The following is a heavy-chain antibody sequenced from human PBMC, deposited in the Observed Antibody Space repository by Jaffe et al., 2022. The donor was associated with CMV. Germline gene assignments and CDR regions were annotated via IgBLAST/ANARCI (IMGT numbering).Heavy chain of an antibody. D-gene: IGHD6-19*01. Sequence: QVQLQQSGPGLVKPSQTLSITCAISGDSVSSKSAAWNWIRQSPSRGLEWLGRTYYRSKWHNDYAVAVKSRITIKADTSKNQFSLQLNSVTPEDTAMYFCARSSGFPDVWGKGTTVTVSS. J-gene: IGHJ6*04. CDR2: TYYRSKWHN. V-gene: IGHV6-1*01. CDR1: GDSVSSKSAA. CDR3: ARSSGFPDV.